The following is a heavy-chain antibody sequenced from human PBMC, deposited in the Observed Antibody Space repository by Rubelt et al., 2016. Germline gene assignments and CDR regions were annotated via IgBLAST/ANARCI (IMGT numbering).Heavy chain of an antibody. V-gene: IGHV3-33*06. CDR1: GFTFSSYG. D-gene: IGHD6-19*01. CDR2: IWYDGSNK. J-gene: IGHJ6*02. CDR3: AKSSSGPPEYGMDV. Sequence: EYGGGVVQPGRSLRLSCAASGFTFSSYGMHWVRQAPGKGLEWVAVIWYDGSNKYYADSVKGRFTISRDNSKNTLYLQMNSLRAEDTAVYYCAKSSSGPPEYGMDVWGQGTTVTVSS.